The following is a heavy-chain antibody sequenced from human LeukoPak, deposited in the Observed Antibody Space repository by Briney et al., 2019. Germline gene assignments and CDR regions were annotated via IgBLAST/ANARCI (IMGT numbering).Heavy chain of an antibody. V-gene: IGHV3-64*01. CDR3: ARGVYDSSASYSQPKYYFDY. J-gene: IGHJ4*02. CDR1: GFIFSSYA. CDR2: ISGDGGGT. Sequence: GGSLRLSCAASGFIFSSYAMYWVRQTPGKGLEYVSSISGDGGGTFYANSAKDRFTISRDNSKNTLYLQMGSLRAEDMAVYYCARGVYDSSASYSQPKYYFDYWGQGTLVTVSS. D-gene: IGHD3-22*01.